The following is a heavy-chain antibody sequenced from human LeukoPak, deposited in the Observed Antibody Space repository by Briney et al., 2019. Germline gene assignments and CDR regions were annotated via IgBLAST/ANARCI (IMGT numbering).Heavy chain of an antibody. CDR1: GGSISSYY. D-gene: IGHD6-6*01. J-gene: IGHJ5*02. V-gene: IGHV4-59*01. CDR3: ARDQLGWFDP. Sequence: PSETLSLTCTVSGGSISSYYWSWIRQPPGKGLEWIGYIYYSGSANYNPSLKSRVTISVDTSKNQFSLKLSSVTAADTAVYYCARDQLGWFDPWGQGTLVTVSS. CDR2: IYYSGSA.